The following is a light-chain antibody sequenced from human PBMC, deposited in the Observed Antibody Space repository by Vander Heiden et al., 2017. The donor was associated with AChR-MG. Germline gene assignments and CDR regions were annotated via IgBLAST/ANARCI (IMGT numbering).Light chain of an antibody. CDR1: QSVSSSY. Sequence: DIVLTQSPGTLSFPPGERATLSCRASQSVSSSYLAWYQQKPGQAPRLLIYGASSRATGIPDRFSGSGSGTDFTLTISRLEPEDFAVYYCQQYGSSPQTFGQGTKVEIK. J-gene: IGKJ1*01. V-gene: IGKV3-20*01. CDR2: GAS. CDR3: QQYGSSPQT.